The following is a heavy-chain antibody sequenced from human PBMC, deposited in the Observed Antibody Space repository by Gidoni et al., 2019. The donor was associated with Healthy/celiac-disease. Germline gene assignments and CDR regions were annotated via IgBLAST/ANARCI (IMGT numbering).Heavy chain of an antibody. D-gene: IGHD3-22*01. CDR1: GFTFSDYY. Sequence: QVQLVDSGGGLVKPGGFLQLSCAASGFTFSDYYMSWILQAPGKGLEWVSYISSSSSDTNYADAVKGRFTISRDNAKNSLYLQMNSLRAEDTAGYYCARDGYYYDSSGYYPHDYWGQGTLVTGSS. CDR2: ISSSSSDT. J-gene: IGHJ4*02. V-gene: IGHV3-11*05. CDR3: ARDGYYYDSSGYYPHDY.